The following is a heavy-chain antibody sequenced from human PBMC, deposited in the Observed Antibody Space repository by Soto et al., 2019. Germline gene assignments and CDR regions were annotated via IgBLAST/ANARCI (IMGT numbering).Heavy chain of an antibody. D-gene: IGHD6-13*01. CDR3: TTGEERNSNWYGKFAS. V-gene: IGHV1-58*01. CDR1: GFTFTSSA. Sequence: PSVKVPCKASGFTFTSSAVQWVRQARGQRLEWIGWIVVGSGNTNYAQKFQERVTITRDNSKNTVSLQMNSLRVEDTAVYYCTTGEERNSNWYGKFASWGQGTQVTVSS. CDR2: IVVGSGNT. J-gene: IGHJ4*02.